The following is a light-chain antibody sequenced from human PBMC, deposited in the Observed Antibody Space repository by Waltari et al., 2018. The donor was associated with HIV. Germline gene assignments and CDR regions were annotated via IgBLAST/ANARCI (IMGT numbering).Light chain of an antibody. CDR1: AAVIGGSNS. CDR3: SSYMDYGTLV. CDR2: HVN. V-gene: IGLV2-14*03. J-gene: IGLJ3*02. Sequence: QSALTQPASVSGSPGQSVTISCTGTAAVIGGSNSVSWYQHHPGKAPKLIIFHVNNRPTGISSRFSGSKSGNTASLTISGLQTEDEADFYCSSYMDYGTLVFGGGTKLTVL.